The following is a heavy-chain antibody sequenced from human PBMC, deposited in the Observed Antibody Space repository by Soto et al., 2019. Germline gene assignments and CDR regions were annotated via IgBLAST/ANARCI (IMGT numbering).Heavy chain of an antibody. V-gene: IGHV1-69*02. Sequence: QVQLVQSGAEVKKPGSSVKVSCKASGGTFSSYTISWVRQAPGQGLEWMGRIIPILGIANYAQKFQGRVTITADKSTSTAYMELSSLRSEDTAVYYCERGYCSSTSCSDDAFDIWGQGTMVTVSS. CDR2: IIPILGIA. D-gene: IGHD2-2*01. CDR1: GGTFSSYT. CDR3: ERGYCSSTSCSDDAFDI. J-gene: IGHJ3*02.